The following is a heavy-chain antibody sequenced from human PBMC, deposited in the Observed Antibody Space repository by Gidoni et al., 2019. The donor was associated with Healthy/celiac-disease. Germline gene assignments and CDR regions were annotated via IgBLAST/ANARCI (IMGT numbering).Heavy chain of an antibody. V-gene: IGHV4-30-4*01. J-gene: IGHJ4*02. CDR3: ARGRTTSLGYSGYGREFDY. CDR1: GGSISSGDYY. D-gene: IGHD5-12*01. CDR2: IYYSGST. Sequence: QVQLQESGPGLVKPSQTLSLTCTVSGGSISSGDYYWRWIRQPPGKGLEWIGYIYYSGSTYYNPSLKSRVTISVDTSKNQFSLKLSSVTAADTAVYYCARGRTTSLGYSGYGREFDYWGQGTLVTVSS.